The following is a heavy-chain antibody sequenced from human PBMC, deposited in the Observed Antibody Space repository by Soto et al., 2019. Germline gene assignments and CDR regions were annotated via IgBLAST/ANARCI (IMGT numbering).Heavy chain of an antibody. CDR1: GGSFSGYS. CDR3: ARARFDSWSHIYYGLDV. D-gene: IGHD3-3*01. CDR2: INHSGTT. J-gene: IGHJ6*02. V-gene: IGHV4-34*01. Sequence: WETLSLTCAVYGGSFSGYSWTWLRQPPGKGLEWIGEINHSGTTDYNPALKSRVTMSVDTSKNQFSLRVTSVTAADTAVYCCARARFDSWSHIYYGLDVWGQGTTVTVSS.